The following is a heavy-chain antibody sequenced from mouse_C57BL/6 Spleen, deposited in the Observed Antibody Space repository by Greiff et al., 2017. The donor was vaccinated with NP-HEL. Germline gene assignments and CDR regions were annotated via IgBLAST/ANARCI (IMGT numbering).Heavy chain of an antibody. Sequence: QVQLQQPGTELVKPGASVKLSCKASGYTFTSYWMHWVKQRPGQGLEWIGNINPSNGGTNYNEKFKSKATLTVDKSSSTAYMQLSSLTSEDSAVYNCAREGAVYESYFYAMGYWGEKKSVTVSS. CDR2: INPSNGGT. CDR3: AREGAVYESYFYAMGY. CDR1: GYTFTSYW. V-gene: IGHV1-53*01. J-gene: IGHJ4*01. D-gene: IGHD2-3*01.